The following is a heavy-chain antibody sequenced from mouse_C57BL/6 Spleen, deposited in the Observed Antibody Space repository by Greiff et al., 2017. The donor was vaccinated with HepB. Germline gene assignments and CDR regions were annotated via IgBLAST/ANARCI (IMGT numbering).Heavy chain of an antibody. CDR1: GFTFSSYA. V-gene: IGHV5-4*01. CDR2: ISDGGSYT. J-gene: IGHJ2*01. CDR3: ARDQGGGYYVFDY. Sequence: EVKVVESGGGLVKPGGSLKLSCAASGFTFSSYAMSWVRQTPEKRLEWVATISDGGSYTYYPDNVKGRFTISRDNAKNNLYLQMSHLKSEDTAMYYCARDQGGGYYVFDYWGQGTTLTVSS. D-gene: IGHD2-3*01.